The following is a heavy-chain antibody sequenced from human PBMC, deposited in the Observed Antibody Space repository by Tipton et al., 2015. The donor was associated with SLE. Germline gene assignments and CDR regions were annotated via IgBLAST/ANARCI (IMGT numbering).Heavy chain of an antibody. CDR3: AKRPVGTIFHFDS. Sequence: SLRLSCAASGFPFDDFPMHWVRQTPGKGLECVSSITASGRNTYYADSVKGRFTISRDNSKDTLYLQTNSLRAEDTALYYCAKRPVGTIFHFDSWGQGTLVTVSS. CDR2: ITASGRNT. J-gene: IGHJ4*02. V-gene: IGHV3-23*01. CDR1: GFPFDDFP. D-gene: IGHD1-26*01.